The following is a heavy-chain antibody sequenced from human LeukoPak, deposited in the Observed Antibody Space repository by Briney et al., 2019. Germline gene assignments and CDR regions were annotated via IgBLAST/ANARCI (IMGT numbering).Heavy chain of an antibody. CDR3: ARALRGPITGTRGGVYFDY. CDR1: GYTFTSYG. D-gene: IGHD1-20*01. J-gene: IGHJ4*02. Sequence: SVKVSCKASGYTFTSYGISWVRQAPGQGLEWMGGIIPIFGTANYAQKFQGRVTITTDESTSTAYMELSSLRSEDTAVYYCARALRGPITGTRGGVYFDYWGQGTLVTVSS. CDR2: IIPIFGTA. V-gene: IGHV1-69*05.